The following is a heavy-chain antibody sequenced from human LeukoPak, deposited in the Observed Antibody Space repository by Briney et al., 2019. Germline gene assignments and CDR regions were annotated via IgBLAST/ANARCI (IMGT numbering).Heavy chain of an antibody. CDR3: ARDRSGDY. CDR2: ISASGDTT. CDR1: GFTFSNSA. Sequence: GGSLRLSCAASGFTFSNSAMTWVRQSPGKGLEWVSDISASGDTTHYADSVKGRFTISRDNAKNSLYLQMNSLRAEDTAVYYCARDRSGDYWGQGTLVTVSS. V-gene: IGHV3-23*01. J-gene: IGHJ4*02. D-gene: IGHD1-26*01.